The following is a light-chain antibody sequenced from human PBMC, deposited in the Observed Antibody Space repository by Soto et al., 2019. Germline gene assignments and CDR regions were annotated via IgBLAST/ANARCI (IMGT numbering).Light chain of an antibody. CDR1: QTISND. CDR3: QQNNKWPPVT. CDR2: GAS. J-gene: IGKJ4*01. V-gene: IGKV3-15*01. Sequence: EVVMTQSPATISVSPGEGVTLSCRASQTISNDLAWYPQKPGQAPSLLIYGASTRATGVPARFSGGGSGTEFTLTISSLQSEDFAFYYCQQNNKWPPVTFGGGTKVEIK.